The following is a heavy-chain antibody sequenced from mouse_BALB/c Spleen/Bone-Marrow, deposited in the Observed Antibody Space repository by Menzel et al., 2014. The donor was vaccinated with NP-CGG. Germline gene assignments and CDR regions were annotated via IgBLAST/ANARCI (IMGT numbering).Heavy chain of an antibody. J-gene: IGHJ2*01. D-gene: IGHD2-10*02. CDR2: ISTGGTYT. CDR3: SRGYGNCFDY. CDR1: GFTFSSSI. Sequence: EVKLVESGGGLVKPGGSLKLSCSASGFTFSSSIMSWVRQTPEKRLEWVATISTGGTYTHYPDSVKGRFTISRDNAKNTLYLQMSSLKSEDTAMYYCSRGYGNCFDYWGQGTTLTVSS. V-gene: IGHV5-6-4*01.